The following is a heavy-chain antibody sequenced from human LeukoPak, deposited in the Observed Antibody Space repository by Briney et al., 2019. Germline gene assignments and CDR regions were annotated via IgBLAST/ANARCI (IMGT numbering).Heavy chain of an antibody. CDR2: ISLDGSTK. V-gene: IGHV3-30-3*01. Sequence: PGRSLRLSCAASGFTFSYNTMYWVRQAPGKGLEWVALISLDGSTKYYAESVKGRFTISRDNAKNSLYLQMNSLRAEDTALYYCAKDDDRAAMDVWGQGTTVTVSS. J-gene: IGHJ6*02. CDR1: GFTFSYNT. D-gene: IGHD3-22*01. CDR3: AKDDDRAAMDV.